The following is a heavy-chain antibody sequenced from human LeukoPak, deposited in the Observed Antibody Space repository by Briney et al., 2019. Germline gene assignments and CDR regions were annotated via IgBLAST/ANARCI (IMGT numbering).Heavy chain of an antibody. CDR2: IIPIFGTA. D-gene: IGHD3-22*01. V-gene: IGHV1-69*05. CDR1: GGTFSSYA. Sequence: GASVKVSCKASGGTFSSYAISWVRQAPGQGLEWMGGIIPIFGTANYAQKFQGRVTITTDESTSTAYMELSSLRSEDAAVYYCARDNGAYYYDSSGYPGIWGQGTMVTVSS. J-gene: IGHJ3*02. CDR3: ARDNGAYYYDSSGYPGI.